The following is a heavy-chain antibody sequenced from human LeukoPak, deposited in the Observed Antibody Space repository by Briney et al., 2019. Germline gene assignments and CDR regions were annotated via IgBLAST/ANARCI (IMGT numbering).Heavy chain of an antibody. D-gene: IGHD2-2*01. CDR1: GYTFTSYD. J-gene: IGHJ6*02. CDR2: MNTNSGNT. V-gene: IGHV1-8*01. Sequence: ASVKVSCKASGYTFTSYDINWVRQATRQGLEWMGWMNTNSGNTGYAQKFQSRVTMTRNTSISTAYMELSSLRSEDTAVYYCARIYCSSTSGYYYYCYGMDVWGQGTTVTVSS. CDR3: ARIYCSSTSGYYYYCYGMDV.